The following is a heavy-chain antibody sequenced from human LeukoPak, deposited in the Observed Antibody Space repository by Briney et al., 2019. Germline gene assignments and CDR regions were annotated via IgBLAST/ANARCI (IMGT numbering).Heavy chain of an antibody. CDR1: GLTFSTYW. CDR3: VTGHYDSRMYFDL. V-gene: IGHV3-74*01. CDR2: IKFDGSLA. J-gene: IGHJ2*01. D-gene: IGHD3-22*01. Sequence: PGGSLRLSCTASGLTFSTYWVHWVRQAPGKGLVWISQIKFDGSLASYADSVKGRFTISRDNAKNTVYLQMNGLGTEDTAVYYCVTGHYDSRMYFDLWGRGALVTVSS.